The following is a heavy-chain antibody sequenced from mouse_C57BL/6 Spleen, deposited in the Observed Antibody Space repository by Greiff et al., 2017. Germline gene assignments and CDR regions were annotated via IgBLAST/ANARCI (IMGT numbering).Heavy chain of an antibody. V-gene: IGHV1-76*01. CDR1: GYTFTDYY. D-gene: IGHD2-1*01. J-gene: IGHJ2*01. CDR2: IYPGSGNT. CDR3: ARWGNYHY. Sequence: QVQLQQSGAELVRPGASVKLSCKASGYTFTDYYITWVKQRPGQGLEWIARIYPGSGNTYYNEKFKSKATLTVDTSSSTAYMQLSSLTSEDSAVYDCARWGNYHYWGQGTTLTVSS.